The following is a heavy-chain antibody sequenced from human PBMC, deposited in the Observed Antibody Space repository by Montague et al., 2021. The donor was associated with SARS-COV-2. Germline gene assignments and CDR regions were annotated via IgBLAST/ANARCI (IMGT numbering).Heavy chain of an antibody. Sequence: SETLSLTCTVAGGSMSGYNWSWIRQPPGKGLQWIGSVYNSENTSXNPSLKSRVTISVDTSKKQFSLRLSSVTAADTAVYFCARGINSAGSYYCNLDVWGQGTTVTVSS. V-gene: IGHV4-59*01. CDR1: GGSMSGYN. CDR2: VYNSENT. J-gene: IGHJ6*02. D-gene: IGHD2/OR15-2a*01. CDR3: ARGINSAGSYYCNLDV.